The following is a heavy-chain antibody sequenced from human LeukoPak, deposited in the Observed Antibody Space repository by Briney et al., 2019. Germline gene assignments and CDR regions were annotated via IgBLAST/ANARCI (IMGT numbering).Heavy chain of an antibody. CDR3: ARDIGDCSSLSCYNHYYYMDV. D-gene: IGHD2-2*02. Sequence: GGSLRLSCEASGFTFSNYWMGWVRQAPGKGLEWVANIKQDGSEKNYVDSVKGRFTISRDNTKTSLYLQMNSLRDEDTAVYYCARDIGDCSSLSCYNHYYYMDVWGKGTTVTVSS. CDR2: IKQDGSEK. CDR1: GFTFSNYW. V-gene: IGHV3-7*01. J-gene: IGHJ6*03.